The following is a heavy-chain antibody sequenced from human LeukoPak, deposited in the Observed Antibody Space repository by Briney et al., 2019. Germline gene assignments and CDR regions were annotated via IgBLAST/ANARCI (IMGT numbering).Heavy chain of an antibody. V-gene: IGHV1-46*01. CDR3: ARPHRPDTAMDQADY. CDR1: GYTFTSYF. CDR2: INPSGYSA. Sequence: GASVKVSCKASGYTFTSYFMHWVRQAPGQGLEWMGMINPSGYSATYAHKFYGRVTMTRDTPTSTVYMELSSPTSEDTAVYYCARPHRPDTAMDQADYWGQGTLVTVSS. J-gene: IGHJ4*02. D-gene: IGHD5-18*01.